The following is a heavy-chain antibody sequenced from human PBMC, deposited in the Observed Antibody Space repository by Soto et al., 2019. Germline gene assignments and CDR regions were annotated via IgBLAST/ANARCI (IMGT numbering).Heavy chain of an antibody. CDR1: GFIFSNYE. J-gene: IGHJ4*02. CDR2: ISSSSITI. CDR3: ARGQITMIVVASAGYYFDY. D-gene: IGHD3-22*01. V-gene: IGHV3-48*01. Sequence: GSLRLYCAASGFIFSNYEMNWVRQAPGKGLEWVSFISSSSITIYYADSVKGRFTISRDNSKNTLYLQMNSLRAEDTAVYYCARGQITMIVVASAGYYFDYWGQGTLVTVSS.